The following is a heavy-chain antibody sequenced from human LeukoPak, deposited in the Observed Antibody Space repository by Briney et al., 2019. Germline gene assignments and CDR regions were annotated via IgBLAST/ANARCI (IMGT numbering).Heavy chain of an antibody. D-gene: IGHD5-18*01. CDR1: GYSFSTYW. CDR2: IYPGDSDT. J-gene: IGHJ4*02. Sequence: GESLKISCKGSGYSFSTYWIAWVRQMPGKGLELMGVIYPGDSDTRYSPSFQCQVTISADKSTSTAYLQWNSLKASDTAIYYCARLATAIVARYFDYWGQGTLVTVSS. CDR3: ARLATAIVARYFDY. V-gene: IGHV5-51*01.